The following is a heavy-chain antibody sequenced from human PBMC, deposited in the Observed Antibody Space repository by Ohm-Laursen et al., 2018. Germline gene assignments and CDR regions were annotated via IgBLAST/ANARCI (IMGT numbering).Heavy chain of an antibody. CDR1: GYFISNGYY. CDR2: IHHTGTT. J-gene: IGHJ4*02. Sequence: TLSLTCGVSGYFISNGYYWAWIRQPPGGGLEYIGGIHHTGTTYHNPSLKSRLSISVDASKNHFSLKLRSLTAADTAMYFCARDRAGSFDYWGKGIRVIVSS. V-gene: IGHV4-38-2*02. D-gene: IGHD3-10*01. CDR3: ARDRAGSFDY.